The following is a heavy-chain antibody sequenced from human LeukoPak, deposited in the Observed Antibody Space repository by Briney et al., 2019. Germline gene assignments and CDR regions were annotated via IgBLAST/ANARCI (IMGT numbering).Heavy chain of an antibody. CDR1: GFTFSSYG. CDR2: IRYDGNNK. Sequence: GGSLRLSCAASGFTFSSYGMHWVRQAPGKGLEWVAFIRYDGNNKYYADSVKGRFTISRDNSKNALYLQMNSLRAEDTAVYYCAKDPPWRHYGSGNYWGQGTLVTVSS. D-gene: IGHD3-10*01. J-gene: IGHJ4*02. CDR3: AKDPPWRHYGSGNY. V-gene: IGHV3-30*02.